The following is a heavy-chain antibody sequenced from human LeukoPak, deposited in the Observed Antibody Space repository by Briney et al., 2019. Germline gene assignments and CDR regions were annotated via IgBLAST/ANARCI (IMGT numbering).Heavy chain of an antibody. V-gene: IGHV4-34*01. J-gene: IGHJ4*02. CDR2: INHSGST. Sequence: SETLSLTCAVYGGSFSGYYWSWIRQPPGKGLEWIGEINHSGSTNYNPSLKSRVTISVDTSKNQFSLKLSSVTAADTAVYYCARGPEYSSPLFIDYWGQGNLVTVSS. D-gene: IGHD6-6*01. CDR3: ARGPEYSSPLFIDY. CDR1: GGSFSGYY.